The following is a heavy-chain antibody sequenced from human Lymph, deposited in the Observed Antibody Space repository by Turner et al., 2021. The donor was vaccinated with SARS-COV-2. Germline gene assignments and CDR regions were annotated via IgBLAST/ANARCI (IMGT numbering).Heavy chain of an antibody. CDR1: GFTFSSYA. CDR2: ISGSGGST. Sequence: EVQLLESGGGLVQPGGSLRLSCSASGFTFSSYAMSWVRQARGKGLEGVSAISGSGGSTYYEDSVKGRFTISRDNSKNTLYLQMNSLRAEDTAVYYCAKEGDTAMVNFDYWGQGTLVTVSS. CDR3: AKEGDTAMVNFDY. D-gene: IGHD5-18*01. V-gene: IGHV3-23*01. J-gene: IGHJ4*02.